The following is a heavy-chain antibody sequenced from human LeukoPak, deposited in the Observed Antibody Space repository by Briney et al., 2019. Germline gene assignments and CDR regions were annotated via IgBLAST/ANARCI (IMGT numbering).Heavy chain of an antibody. J-gene: IGHJ5*02. V-gene: IGHV1-2*02. CDR2: INPDSGAT. Sequence: ASVKVSCKTSGYTFTGYYIYWVRQAPGQGLEWMGWINPDSGATNYAPKFQGRVTMSSDTSITTAYMDLSSLTSDDTAVYYCARAMMTSGWVNWLDPWGQGSLVTVSS. CDR3: ARAMMTSGWVNWLDP. CDR1: GYTFTGYY. D-gene: IGHD6-19*01.